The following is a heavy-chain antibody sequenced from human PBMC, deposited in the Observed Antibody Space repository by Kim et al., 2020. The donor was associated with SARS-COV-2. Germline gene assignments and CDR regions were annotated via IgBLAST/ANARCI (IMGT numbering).Heavy chain of an antibody. J-gene: IGHJ4*02. D-gene: IGHD6-13*01. CDR3: ASPTHTKGSSWYGVEDDY. CDR2: ISYDGSNK. Sequence: GGSLRLSCAASGFTFSSYAMHWVRQAPGKGLEWVAVISYDGSNKYYADSVKGRFTISRDNSKNTLYLQMNSLRAEDTAVYYCASPTHTKGSSWYGVEDDYWGQGTLVTVSS. V-gene: IGHV3-30*04. CDR1: GFTFSSYA.